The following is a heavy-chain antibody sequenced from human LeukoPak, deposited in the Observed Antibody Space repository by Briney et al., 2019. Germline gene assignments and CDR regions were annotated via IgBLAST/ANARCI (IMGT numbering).Heavy chain of an antibody. CDR1: GSTVSDNY. CDR2: IYSGGNT. D-gene: IGHD3-10*01. CDR3: ARNYYGSGESDH. Sequence: GGSLRLSCAASGSTVSDNYMSWVRQSPGKGLEWVSVIYSGGNTYYPDSVRGRFTISRDSSKNTLYLQMNSLRVEDTAVYYCARNYYGSGESDHWGQGTLVTVSS. V-gene: IGHV3-66*02. J-gene: IGHJ5*02.